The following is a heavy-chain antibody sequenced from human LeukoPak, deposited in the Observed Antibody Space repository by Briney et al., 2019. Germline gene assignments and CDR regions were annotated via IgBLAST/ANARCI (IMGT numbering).Heavy chain of an antibody. V-gene: IGHV4-4*07. J-gene: IGHJ4*02. Sequence: SETLSLTCTVSGGSISYYYWSWIRQPAGKGLEWIGRIYTSGSTNYNPSLKSRVTMSVDTSKNQFSLKLSSVAAADTAVYYCARHLRWTTLDYWGQGTLVTVSS. CDR3: ARHLRWTTLDY. D-gene: IGHD3/OR15-3a*01. CDR1: GGSISYYY. CDR2: IYTSGST.